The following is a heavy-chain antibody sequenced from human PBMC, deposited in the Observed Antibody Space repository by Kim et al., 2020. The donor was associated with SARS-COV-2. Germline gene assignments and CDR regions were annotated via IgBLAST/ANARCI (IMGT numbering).Heavy chain of an antibody. CDR3: ARGPRTTVVTPRYYYYYMDV. CDR1: GYTFTSYD. V-gene: IGHV1-8*01. J-gene: IGHJ6*03. Sequence: ASVKVSCKASGYTFTSYDINWVRQATGQGLEWMGWMNPNSGNTGYAQKFQGRVTMTRNTSISTAYMELSSLRSEDTAVYYCARGPRTTVVTPRYYYYYMDVWGKGTTVTVSS. D-gene: IGHD4-17*01. CDR2: MNPNSGNT.